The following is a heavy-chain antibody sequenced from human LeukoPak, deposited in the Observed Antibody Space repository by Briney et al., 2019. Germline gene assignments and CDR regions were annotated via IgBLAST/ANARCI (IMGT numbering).Heavy chain of an antibody. Sequence: GGSLRLSCAASGFTFSSYWMRWVRQAPGKGLVWVSRINTDGGSTNSADSVKGRFTISRDNAKNTLYLQMNSLRAEDTAVYYCVRGGSSGSGTYIPSWGQGTLVTVSS. V-gene: IGHV3-74*01. D-gene: IGHD3-10*01. CDR3: VRGGSSGSGTYIPS. CDR2: INTDGGST. CDR1: GFTFSSYW. J-gene: IGHJ5*02.